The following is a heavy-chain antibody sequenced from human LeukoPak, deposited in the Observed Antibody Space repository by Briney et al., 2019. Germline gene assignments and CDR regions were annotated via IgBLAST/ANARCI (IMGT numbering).Heavy chain of an antibody. CDR3: ARDSLRVWLGNSRDKIDY. V-gene: IGHV1-3*01. J-gene: IGHJ4*02. Sequence: GASVKVSCKASGYTFTSYAMHWVRQAPGQRLEWMGWINAGNGNTKYSQKFQGRVTITRDTSASTAYMELSSLRSEDTAVYYCARDSLRVWLGNSRDKIDYWGQGTLVTVSS. CDR2: INAGNGNT. CDR1: GYTFTSYA. D-gene: IGHD4-23*01.